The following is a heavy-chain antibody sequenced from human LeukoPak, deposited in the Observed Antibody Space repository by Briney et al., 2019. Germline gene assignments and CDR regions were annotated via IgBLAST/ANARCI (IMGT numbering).Heavy chain of an antibody. J-gene: IGHJ5*02. D-gene: IGHD6-19*01. Sequence: PGGSLRLSCAASGFTFSSYAMHWVRQAPGKGLEWVAVISYDGSNKYYADSVKGRFTISRDNSKNTLYLQMNSLRAEDTAVYYCARDQGSAWAPFDPWGQGTLVTVSS. CDR2: ISYDGSNK. V-gene: IGHV3-30-3*01. CDR3: ARDQGSAWAPFDP. CDR1: GFTFSSYA.